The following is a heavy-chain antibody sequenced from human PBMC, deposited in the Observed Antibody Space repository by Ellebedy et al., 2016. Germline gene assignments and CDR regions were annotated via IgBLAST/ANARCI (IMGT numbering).Heavy chain of an antibody. CDR1: GFSVSSNY. CDR2: ITHGGTT. CDR3: TTGGISGSRWWYNGLDV. V-gene: IGHV3-15*01. D-gene: IGHD1-20*01. Sequence: GESLKISCVVSGFSVSSNYLSWVRQAPGKGLEWVGRITHGGTTDYAAPVKGRFTISKVDSESTVYLQMDSLKSEDTAMYYCTTGGISGSRWWYNGLDVWGQGTTVTVSS. J-gene: IGHJ6*02.